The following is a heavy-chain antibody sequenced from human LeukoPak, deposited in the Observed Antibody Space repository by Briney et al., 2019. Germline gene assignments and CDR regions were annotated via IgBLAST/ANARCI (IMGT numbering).Heavy chain of an antibody. D-gene: IGHD3-9*01. CDR3: ARGGKLRYFDWLPPRRVYNWFDP. CDR1: SGSISSSNW. CDR2: INHSGNT. Sequence: SETLSLTCAVSSGSISSSNWWSWVRQPPGKGLEWIGEINHSGNTHYNPSLKSRVTISVDRSDNQFSLELSSVTAADTAVYYCARGGKLRYFDWLPPRRVYNWFDPWGQGTLVTVSS. J-gene: IGHJ5*02. V-gene: IGHV4-4*02.